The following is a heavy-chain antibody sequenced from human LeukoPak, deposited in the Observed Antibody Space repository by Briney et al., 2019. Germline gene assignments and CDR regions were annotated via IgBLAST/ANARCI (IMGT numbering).Heavy chain of an antibody. Sequence: GASVKVSCKASGGTFSSYAISWVRQAPGQGLEWMGGIIPIFGTANYAQKFQGRVTITADESTSTAYMELSSLRSEDTAVYYCARRRGSGLYPFDYWGQGTLVTVPS. CDR3: ARRRGSGLYPFDY. D-gene: IGHD6-19*01. CDR2: IIPIFGTA. CDR1: GGTFSSYA. J-gene: IGHJ4*02. V-gene: IGHV1-69*13.